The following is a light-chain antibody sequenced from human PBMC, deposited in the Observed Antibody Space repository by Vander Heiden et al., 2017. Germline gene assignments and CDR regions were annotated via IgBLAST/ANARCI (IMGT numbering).Light chain of an antibody. CDR3: NSRDSSGNHPNWV. CDR1: SLRSHY. Sequence: SSELSQYSALSVPLGQTARITCQGASLRSHYASSHQPKPGQDPLLVILAKNHLPPRFPARVSGSSSGNKASLTITGAQAEDEADYYCNSRDSSGNHPNWVFGGGTKLTVL. J-gene: IGLJ3*02. CDR2: AKN. V-gene: IGLV3-19*01.